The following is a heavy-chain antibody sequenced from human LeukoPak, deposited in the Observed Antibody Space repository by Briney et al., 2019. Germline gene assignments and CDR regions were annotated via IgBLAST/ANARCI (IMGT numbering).Heavy chain of an antibody. CDR3: AKDWALRAAGSFDY. V-gene: IGHV3-23*01. CDR1: GFTFTYFA. J-gene: IGHJ4*02. D-gene: IGHD6-13*01. Sequence: GGSLRFSCAASGFTFTYFAMTWVRQAPGKGLEWVSTISYSGGSTYYADSVKGRFTISRDNSKNTLYLQMNNLRAEDTAVYYCAKDWALRAAGSFDYWGQGTLVTVSS. CDR2: ISYSGGST.